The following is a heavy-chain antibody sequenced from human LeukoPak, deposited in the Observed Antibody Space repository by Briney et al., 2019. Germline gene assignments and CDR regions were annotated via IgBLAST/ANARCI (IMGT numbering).Heavy chain of an antibody. V-gene: IGHV1-3*01. D-gene: IGHD3-10*01. CDR3: ARDEITMVRGVTNGMDV. J-gene: IGHJ6*04. CDR2: INAGNGNT. Sequence: RWASVKVSCKASGYTFTSYAMHWVRQAPGQRLEWMGWINAGNGNTKYSQKFQGRVTITRDTSASTAYMELSSLRSEDTAVYYCARDEITMVRGVTNGMDVWGKGTTVTVSP. CDR1: GYTFTSYA.